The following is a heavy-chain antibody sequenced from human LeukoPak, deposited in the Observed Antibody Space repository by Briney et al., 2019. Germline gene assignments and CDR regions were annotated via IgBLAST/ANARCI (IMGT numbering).Heavy chain of an antibody. J-gene: IGHJ4*02. CDR3: ARENTMVRGIIDY. V-gene: IGHV4-39*07. Sequence: SETLSLTCTVSGGSISTYYWSWIRQPPGKGLEWIGSIYYSGSTYYNPSLKSRVTISVDTSKNQFSLKLSSVTAADTAVYYCARENTMVRGIIDYWGQGTLVTVSS. CDR1: GGSISTYY. CDR2: IYYSGST. D-gene: IGHD3-10*01.